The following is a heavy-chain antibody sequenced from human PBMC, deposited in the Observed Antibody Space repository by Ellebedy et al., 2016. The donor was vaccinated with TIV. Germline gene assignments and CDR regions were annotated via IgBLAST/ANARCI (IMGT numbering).Heavy chain of an antibody. CDR2: IHQDGSEK. J-gene: IGHJ4*02. CDR1: GFTFSTYW. Sequence: PGGSLRLSCAASGFTFSTYWMSWVRQAPGKGLEWVANIHQDGSEKHYVDSVRGRFTISRDNAKKSLYLQMNSLRAEDTAVYYCARGLGYYGSGSYQPNWGQGTLVTVSS. D-gene: IGHD3-10*01. V-gene: IGHV3-7*03. CDR3: ARGLGYYGSGSYQPN.